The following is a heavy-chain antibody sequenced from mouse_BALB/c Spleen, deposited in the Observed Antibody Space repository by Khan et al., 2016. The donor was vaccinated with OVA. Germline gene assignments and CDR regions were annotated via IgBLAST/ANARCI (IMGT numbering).Heavy chain of an antibody. CDR1: GYTFSSYW. CDR3: AGRGPTAWFDY. Sequence: QVQLKQSGAELMKPGASVKISCKATGYTFSSYWIEWVKQRPGHGLEWIGEILPGSDSTKYNEKFKGKATFTADTSSNTAYMQFSSLTSEDSAVYYCAGRGPTAWFDYWGQGTLVTVSA. J-gene: IGHJ3*01. CDR2: ILPGSDST. D-gene: IGHD1-2*01. V-gene: IGHV1-9*01.